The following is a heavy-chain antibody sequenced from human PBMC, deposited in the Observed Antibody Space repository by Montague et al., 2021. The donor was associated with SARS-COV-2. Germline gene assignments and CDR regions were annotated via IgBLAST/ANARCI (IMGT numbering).Heavy chain of an antibody. Sequence: SETLSLTCAVYGASSSNYYWSWIRQSPGKGLEWVGEINHSGYTDYNPSLESRLTISLDSSKKQFSLKMTSVTAAGTAIYYCVSAPRYSFGFWAYWGQGTLVSVSS. D-gene: IGHD5-12*01. CDR2: INHSGYT. J-gene: IGHJ4*02. V-gene: IGHV4-34*01. CDR3: VSAPRYSFGFWAY. CDR1: GASSSNYY.